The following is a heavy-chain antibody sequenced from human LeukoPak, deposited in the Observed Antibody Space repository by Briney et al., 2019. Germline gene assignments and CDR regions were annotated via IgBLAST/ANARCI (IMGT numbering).Heavy chain of an antibody. V-gene: IGHV4-31*03. CDR1: GGSISSGDYY. J-gene: IGHJ6*02. Sequence: SEALSLTCTVSGGSISSGDYYWSWIRQHPGKGLEWIGYTYYTGSTYYNPSLKSRVTISVDLSKNQFSLKVSSVTAADTAVYYCASAPYGGKGNYYYYGMDVWGQGTTVTVSS. D-gene: IGHD4-23*01. CDR2: TYYTGST. CDR3: ASAPYGGKGNYYYYGMDV.